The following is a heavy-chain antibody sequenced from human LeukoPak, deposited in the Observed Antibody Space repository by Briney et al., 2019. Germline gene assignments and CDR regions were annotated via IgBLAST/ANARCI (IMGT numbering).Heavy chain of an antibody. D-gene: IGHD3-3*01. Sequence: GASVTVSCTASGYTFTSYYMHWVRQAPGQGLEWMGIINPSGGSTSYAQKFQGRVTMTRDTSTSTVYMELSSLRSEDTAVYYCARGTLRFLEWLCWFDPWGQGTLVTVSS. CDR2: INPSGGST. V-gene: IGHV1-46*01. J-gene: IGHJ5*02. CDR1: GYTFTSYY. CDR3: ARGTLRFLEWLCWFDP.